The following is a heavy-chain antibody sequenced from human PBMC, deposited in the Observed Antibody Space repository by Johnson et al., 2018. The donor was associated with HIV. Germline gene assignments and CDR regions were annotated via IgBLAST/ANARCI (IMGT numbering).Heavy chain of an antibody. Sequence: QMQLVESGGGVVQPGRSMRLSCAASGFTFSSYDMHWVRQAPGKGLEWVEVISYDGSNKYYADSVKGRFTISRDNSKNTLYLQMNSLRAEDTAVYYCAKSDVVVIPEGAFDIWGQGTMVTVSS. CDR2: ISYDGSNK. CDR3: AKSDVVVIPEGAFDI. CDR1: GFTFSSYD. V-gene: IGHV3-30-3*02. D-gene: IGHD2-21*01. J-gene: IGHJ3*02.